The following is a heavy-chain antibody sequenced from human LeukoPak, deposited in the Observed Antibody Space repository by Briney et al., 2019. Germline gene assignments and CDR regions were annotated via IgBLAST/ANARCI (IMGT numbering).Heavy chain of an antibody. CDR3: ASAPRRGSIGGLDY. CDR2: IYYSGST. Sequence: PSETLSLTCAVSGASISSHYWSWIRQSPGKGLEWIGYIYYSGSTYYSPSLKSRLTISVDTSKNQFSLRLTSVTAADTAVYYCASAPRRGSIGGLDYWGQGILGTVSS. J-gene: IGHJ4*02. D-gene: IGHD3-10*01. CDR1: GASISSHY. V-gene: IGHV4-59*08.